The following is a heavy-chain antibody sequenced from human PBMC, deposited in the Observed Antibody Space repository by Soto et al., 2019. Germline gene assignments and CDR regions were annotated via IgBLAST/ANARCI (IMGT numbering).Heavy chain of an antibody. CDR1: GYTFTSYA. D-gene: IGHD2-15*01. Sequence: GASVKVSCKASGYTFTSYAMHWVRRAPGQRLEWMGWINAGNGNTKYSQKFQGRVTITRDTSASTAYMELSSLRSEDTAVYYCARATPHRYCSGGSCYHDYWGQGTLVTVSS. CDR2: INAGNGNT. CDR3: ARATPHRYCSGGSCYHDY. J-gene: IGHJ4*02. V-gene: IGHV1-3*01.